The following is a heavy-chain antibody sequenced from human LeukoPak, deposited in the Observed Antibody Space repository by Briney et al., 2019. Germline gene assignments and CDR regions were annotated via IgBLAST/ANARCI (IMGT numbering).Heavy chain of an antibody. Sequence: PGGSLRLSCAASGFTFSSYSMNWVRQAPGKGLEWVSSITASSTAIYSADSVKGRFTISRDNAKNSLYLQMNSLRAEDTALYYCARGGIAARPFVYYYYYMDVWGKGTTVTVSS. CDR1: GFTFSSYS. J-gene: IGHJ6*03. D-gene: IGHD6-6*01. V-gene: IGHV3-21*04. CDR2: ITASSTAI. CDR3: ARGGIAARPFVYYYYYMDV.